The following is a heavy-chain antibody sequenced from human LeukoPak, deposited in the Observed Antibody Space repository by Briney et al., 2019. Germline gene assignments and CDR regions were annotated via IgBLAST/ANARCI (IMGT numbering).Heavy chain of an antibody. D-gene: IGHD4-17*01. CDR2: ISSDADAI. CDR1: GFILSSYN. CDR3: ARVSTVSPRF. Sequence: GGSLRLSCAASGFILSSYNMNWVRQAPGKGLERVSLISSDADAIYYADSVKGRFTISRDSAKNSLHLQMNSLRAEDTAVYYCARVSTVSPRFWGQGTLVTVSS. J-gene: IGHJ4*02. V-gene: IGHV3-48*01.